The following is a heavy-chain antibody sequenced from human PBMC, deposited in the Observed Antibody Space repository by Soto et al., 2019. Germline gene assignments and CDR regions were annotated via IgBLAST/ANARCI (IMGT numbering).Heavy chain of an antibody. J-gene: IGHJ4*02. CDR2: IYDSGST. V-gene: IGHV4-59*01. CDR3: AALLRY. Sequence: PSETLSLPCTVSGGSISSYYWSWIRQPPGKELEWIGYIYDSGSTNYNPSLKSRVTISVDTSKNQFSLNLTSVTAADTAVYYCAALLRYWGQGTQVTVSS. CDR1: GGSISSYY.